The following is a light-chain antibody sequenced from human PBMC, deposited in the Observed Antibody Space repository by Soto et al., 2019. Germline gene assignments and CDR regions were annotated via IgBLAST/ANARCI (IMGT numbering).Light chain of an antibody. CDR1: QSVSTY. CDR3: QQRSNWPRIT. J-gene: IGKJ5*01. V-gene: IGKV3-11*01. Sequence: EIVLTQSPATLSLSPGERATLSCRASQSVSTYLAWYQQKPGQAPRLLMDDASTRATGIPARFSGSGSGTDFTLTISSLEPEDFAVYYCQQRSNWPRITFGQGTRLEIK. CDR2: DAS.